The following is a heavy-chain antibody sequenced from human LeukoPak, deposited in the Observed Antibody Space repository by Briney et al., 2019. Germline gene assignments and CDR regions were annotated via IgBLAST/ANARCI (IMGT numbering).Heavy chain of an antibody. J-gene: IGHJ6*03. CDR2: IIPIFGTA. CDR3: ARDHERDHDYYYYMDV. CDR1: GGTFSSYA. V-gene: IGHV1-69*05. Sequence: EASVKVSCKASGGTFSSYAISWVRQAPGQGLEWMGGIIPIFGTANYAQKFQGRVTITTDESTSTAYMELSSLRSEDTAVYYCARDHERDHDYYYYMDVWGKGTTVTVSS.